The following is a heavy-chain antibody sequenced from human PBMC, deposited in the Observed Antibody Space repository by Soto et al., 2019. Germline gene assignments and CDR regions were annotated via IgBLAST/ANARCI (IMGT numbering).Heavy chain of an antibody. CDR1: GYTFTAYA. CDR2: INAGNGNT. J-gene: IGHJ5*02. V-gene: IGHV1-3*01. D-gene: IGHD3-10*01. CDR3: ARSLWFGKGWFDP. Sequence: ASVKVSCKASGYTFTAYAMHWVRQAPGQRLEWMGWINAGNGNTKYSQKFQGRVTITADKSTSTAYMELSSLRSDDTAVYYCARSLWFGKGWFDPWGQGTLVTVSS.